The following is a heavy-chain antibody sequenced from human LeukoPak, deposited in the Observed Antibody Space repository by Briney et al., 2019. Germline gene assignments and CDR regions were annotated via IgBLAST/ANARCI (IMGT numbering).Heavy chain of an antibody. CDR2: IIPIFGTA. CDR3: ARDRADTAMVTGAFDI. D-gene: IGHD5-18*01. J-gene: IGHJ3*02. V-gene: IGHV1-69*13. Sequence: ASVKVSCKASGGTFSSYAISWVRQAPGQGLEWMGGIIPIFGTANYAQKFQGRVTITADESTSTAYMELSSLRSEDTAVYYCARDRADTAMVTGAFDIWGQGTMVTVSS. CDR1: GGTFSSYA.